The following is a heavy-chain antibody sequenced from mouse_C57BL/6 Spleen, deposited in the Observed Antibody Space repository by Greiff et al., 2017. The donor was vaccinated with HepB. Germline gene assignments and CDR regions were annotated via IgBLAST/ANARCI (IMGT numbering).Heavy chain of an antibody. J-gene: IGHJ2*01. CDR1: GYAFSSSW. CDR3: AREGPYYIDY. CDR2: IYPGDGDT. D-gene: IGHD3-3*01. V-gene: IGHV1-82*01. Sequence: VKLLESGPELVKPGASVKISCKASGYAFSSSWMNWVKQRPGKGLEWIGRIYPGDGDTNYNEKFKSKATLTVDKSSSTAYMQLSSLTSEDSAVYYCAREGPYYIDYWGQGTTLTVSS.